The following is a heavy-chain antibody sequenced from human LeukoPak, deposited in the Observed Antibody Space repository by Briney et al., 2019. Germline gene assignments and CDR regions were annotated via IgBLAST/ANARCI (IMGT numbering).Heavy chain of an antibody. CDR2: IKRDGSEK. J-gene: IGHJ4*02. CDR3: AKEGNWNQDY. D-gene: IGHD1-1*01. Sequence: GGSLRLSCVASGFSFSTNWMDWVRQAPGKGLEWVANIKRDGSEKNYVDSVKGRFTISRDNAKNSLYLEMNSLRAEDTAVYYCAKEGNWNQDYWGQGALVTVSS. V-gene: IGHV3-7*01. CDR1: GFSFSTNW.